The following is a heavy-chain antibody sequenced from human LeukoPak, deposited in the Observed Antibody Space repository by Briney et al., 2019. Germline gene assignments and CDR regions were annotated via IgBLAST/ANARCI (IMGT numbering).Heavy chain of an antibody. CDR3: AKDGGGTSGAFDI. CDR1: GFTFSSYA. J-gene: IGHJ3*02. V-gene: IGHV3-23*01. D-gene: IGHD2-21*01. CDR2: ISGSGGST. Sequence: GGSLRLSCAASGFTFSSYAMSWVRQAPGKGLEWVSAISGSGGSTYYADSVKGRFTVSRDNYKNTLYLQVNSLRAEDTAIYYCAKDGGGTSGAFDIWGQGTTVTVSS.